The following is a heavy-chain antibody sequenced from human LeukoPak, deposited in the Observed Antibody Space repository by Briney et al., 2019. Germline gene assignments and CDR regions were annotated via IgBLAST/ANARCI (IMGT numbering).Heavy chain of an antibody. D-gene: IGHD2-15*01. Sequence: PGGSLRLSCAASGFTFSSYWMSWVRQAPGKGLEWVANIKQDGSEKYYVDSVKGRFTISRDNAKNSLYLQMNSLRAEDTAVYYCAKDRISGGSCYSEYWGQGTLVTVSS. V-gene: IGHV3-7*03. J-gene: IGHJ4*02. CDR2: IKQDGSEK. CDR1: GFTFSSYW. CDR3: AKDRISGGSCYSEY.